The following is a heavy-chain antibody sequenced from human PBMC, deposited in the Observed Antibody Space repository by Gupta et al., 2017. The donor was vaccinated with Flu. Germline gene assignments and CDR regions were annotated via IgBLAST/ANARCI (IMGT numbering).Heavy chain of an antibody. CDR3: ATGGYYMDI. J-gene: IGHJ6*03. V-gene: IGHV3-15*07. D-gene: IGHD3-10*01. Sequence: IFPNAWMNWVRQSTGKGLEWVGRIKSKVDGETRDDAAPVKGRFTISRDDSKNTVYLKMNSLKTEDTAVDDCATGGYYMDIWGKGTTVTVSS. CDR1: IFPNAW. CDR2: IKSKVDGETR.